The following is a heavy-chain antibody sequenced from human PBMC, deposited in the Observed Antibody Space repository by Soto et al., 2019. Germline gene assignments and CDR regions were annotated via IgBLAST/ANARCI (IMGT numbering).Heavy chain of an antibody. Sequence: SGPTLVNPTETLTLTCTVSGFSLSNARMGVSWIRQPPGKALEWLAHIFSNDEKSYSTSLKSRLTISKDTSKSQVVLTMTNMDPVDTATYYCARIEIYYYGSGSPSLGAFDIWAQGAMVTVSS. CDR3: ARIEIYYYGSGSPSLGAFDI. CDR1: GFSLSNARMG. V-gene: IGHV2-26*01. J-gene: IGHJ3*02. D-gene: IGHD3-10*01. CDR2: IFSNDEK.